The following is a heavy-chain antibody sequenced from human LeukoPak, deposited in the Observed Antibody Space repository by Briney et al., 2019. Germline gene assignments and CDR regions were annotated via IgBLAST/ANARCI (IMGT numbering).Heavy chain of an antibody. CDR3: ARQGYCSSTSCPKRWEWAGTSDY. Sequence: GESLKISCKGSGYSFTSYWISWVRQMPGKGLEWMGRIDPSDSYTNYSPSFQGHVTISADKSISTAYLQWSSLKASDTAMYYCARQGYCSSTSCPKRWEWAGTSDYWGQGTLVTVSS. V-gene: IGHV5-10-1*01. CDR1: GYSFTSYW. CDR2: IDPSDSYT. J-gene: IGHJ4*02. D-gene: IGHD2-2*01.